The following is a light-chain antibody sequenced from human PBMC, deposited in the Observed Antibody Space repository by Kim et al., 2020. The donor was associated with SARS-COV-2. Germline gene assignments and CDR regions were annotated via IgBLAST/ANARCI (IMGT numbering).Light chain of an antibody. J-gene: IGLJ2*01. V-gene: IGLV3-1*01. CDR3: QAWDSSTAV. CDR1: KLGYKY. CDR2: KDS. Sequence: SYELTQPPSVSVSPGQTASITCSGDKLGYKYACWYQQKPGQSPVLVIYKDSKRPSGIPERFSGSNSGNTATLTISGTQAMDEADYYCQAWDSSTAVFGGGTQLTVL.